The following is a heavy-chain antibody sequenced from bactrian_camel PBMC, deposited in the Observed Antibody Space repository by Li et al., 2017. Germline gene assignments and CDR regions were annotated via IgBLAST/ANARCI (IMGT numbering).Heavy chain of an antibody. CDR3: AAHWAQGHWSAPAGYVH. CDR1: EVEYTINC. D-gene: IGHD1*01. J-gene: IGHJ4*01. Sequence: HVQLVESGGGSVQAGGTLRVSCTASEVEYTINCMAWFRQLPGKEREVVATIDTDGVASYSQTAEGRFTISQDSALTTAYLQMNNLKPEDTAMYYCAAHWAQGHWSAPAGYVHWGQGTQVTVS. CDR2: IDTDGVA. V-gene: IGHV3S53*01.